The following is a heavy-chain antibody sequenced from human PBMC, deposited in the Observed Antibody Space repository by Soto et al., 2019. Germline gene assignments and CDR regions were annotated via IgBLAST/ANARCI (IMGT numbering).Heavy chain of an antibody. CDR3: TRGTRASTGSTGAY. V-gene: IGHV3-74*01. J-gene: IGHJ4*02. D-gene: IGHD2-15*01. Sequence: EVQLVESGGGLVQPGGSLRLSCAASGFSFDSYCMHWVRQAPGQGPMWVSRIDYDGTTTNYADSVKGRFTISRDNAKSTLYLQMNSLRPEATAVYYCTRGTRASTGSTGAYWGKGTLVTVSS. CDR1: GFSFDSYC. CDR2: IDYDGTTT.